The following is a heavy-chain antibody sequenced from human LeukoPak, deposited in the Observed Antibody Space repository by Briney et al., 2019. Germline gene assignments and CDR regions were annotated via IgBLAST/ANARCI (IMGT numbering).Heavy chain of an antibody. V-gene: IGHV3-23*01. J-gene: IGHJ6*03. Sequence: GGAXRLSCXXSGLTFSSYAMSGVGQAPGKGVEGVSRIRGSCGISYYADSVKGRFTISRDHSNSTLYLQMTSLRAGDTALYYCAKAGYINYYPYYYMYVWGKGTTVTVSS. D-gene: IGHD3-9*01. CDR2: IRGSCGIS. CDR3: AKAGYINYYPYYYMYV. CDR1: GLTFSSYA.